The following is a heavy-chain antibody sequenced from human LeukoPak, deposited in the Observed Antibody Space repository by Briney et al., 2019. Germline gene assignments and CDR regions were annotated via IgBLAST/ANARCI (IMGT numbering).Heavy chain of an antibody. D-gene: IGHD3-22*01. CDR2: ISYDGSNK. V-gene: IGHV3-30-3*01. J-gene: IGHJ4*02. Sequence: GGSLRLSCAASGFTFSSYAMHWVRQAPGKGLEWVAVISYDGSNKYYADSVKGRFTISRDNSKNTLYLQMNSLRAEDTAVYYCAKAKKAYYDSNGNIFDYWGQGTLVTVSS. CDR3: AKAKKAYYDSNGNIFDY. CDR1: GFTFSSYA.